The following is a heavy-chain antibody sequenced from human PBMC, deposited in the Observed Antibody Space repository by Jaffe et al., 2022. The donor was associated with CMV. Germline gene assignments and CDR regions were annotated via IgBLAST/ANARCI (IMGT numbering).Heavy chain of an antibody. V-gene: IGHV3-49*04. J-gene: IGHJ4*02. Sequence: EVQLVESGGGLVQPGRSLRLSCTASGFTFGDYAMSWVRQAPGKGLEWVGFIRSKAYGGTTEYAASVKGRFTISRDDSKSIAYLQMNSLKTEDTAVYYCTRDLRQLAKFDYWGQGTLVTVSS. CDR3: TRDLRQLAKFDY. CDR1: GFTFGDYA. CDR2: IRSKAYGGTT. D-gene: IGHD6-6*01.